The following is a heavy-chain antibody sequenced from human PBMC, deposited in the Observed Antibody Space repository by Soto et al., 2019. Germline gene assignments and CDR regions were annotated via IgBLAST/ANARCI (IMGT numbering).Heavy chain of an antibody. Sequence: PSETLSLTCIVSGGSINNYYLSWIRQSPGKGLEWIGYIYYSGTTNYNPSLKSRVTISIDRSENQFSLKVSSVTAADTAVYFCTRATYYRYYFDVWGHGTLVTVSS. CDR1: GGSINNYY. V-gene: IGHV4-59*01. D-gene: IGHD3-10*01. CDR3: TRATYYRYYFDV. CDR2: IYYSGTT. J-gene: IGHJ4*01.